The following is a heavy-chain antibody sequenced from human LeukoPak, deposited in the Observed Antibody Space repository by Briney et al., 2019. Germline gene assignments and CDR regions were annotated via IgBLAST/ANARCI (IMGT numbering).Heavy chain of an antibody. CDR1: GGSISSDY. V-gene: IGHV4-59*01. Sequence: SETLSLTCTVSGGSISSDYWSWIRQSPGKGLEWIGYIYYSGSTNYNPSLKSRVTISVDTSKNQFSLKLSSVTAADTAVYYCARNHRGAGTTFGYWGQGTLVTVSS. CDR2: IYYSGST. D-gene: IGHD1-1*01. J-gene: IGHJ4*02. CDR3: ARNHRGAGTTFGY.